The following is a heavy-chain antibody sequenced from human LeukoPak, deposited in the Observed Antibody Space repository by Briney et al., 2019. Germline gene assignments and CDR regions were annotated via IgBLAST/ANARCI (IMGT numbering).Heavy chain of an antibody. J-gene: IGHJ4*02. V-gene: IGHV3-21*01. CDR3: ARGPKWECSNGACSPLY. D-gene: IGHD2-8*01. CDR2: ISSSSSYI. Sequence: GGSLRLSCAASGVTFSSYSMNWVRQAPGKGLEWVSSISSSSSYIYYADSVKRRFTISRDNAKNSLYLQMNSLRADDTAVYYSARGPKWECSNGACSPLYWGQGTLVTVSS. CDR1: GVTFSSYS.